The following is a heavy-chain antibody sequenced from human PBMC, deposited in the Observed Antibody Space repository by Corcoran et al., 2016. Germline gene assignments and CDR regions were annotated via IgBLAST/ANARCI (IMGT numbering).Heavy chain of an antibody. V-gene: IGHV5-51*01. J-gene: IGHJ6*02. CDR1: GYSFTSYW. CDR2: IYPGDSDT. CDR3: ARHRQQLHYYYGMDV. D-gene: IGHD6-13*01. Sequence: EVQLVQSGAEVKKPGESLKISCKGSGYSFTSYWIGWVRQMPGKGLERMGIIYPGDSDTRYSPSFQGQVTISADKSISTAYLQWSSLKASDTAMYYCARHRQQLHYYYGMDVWGQGTTVTVSS.